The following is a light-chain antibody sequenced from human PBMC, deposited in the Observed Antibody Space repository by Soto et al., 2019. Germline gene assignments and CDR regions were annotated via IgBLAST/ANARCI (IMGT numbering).Light chain of an antibody. Sequence: EIVMTQSPATLSVSPGERVNLSCRASQSVSNNFGWYQHKPGQAPRLLIYDTSTRAAGTPARFTGSGSGTDFTLTISSLQSEDFAVYYCQQYNTWRSISFGQGTRLEIK. V-gene: IGKV3-15*01. CDR3: QQYNTWRSIS. J-gene: IGKJ5*01. CDR2: DTS. CDR1: QSVSNN.